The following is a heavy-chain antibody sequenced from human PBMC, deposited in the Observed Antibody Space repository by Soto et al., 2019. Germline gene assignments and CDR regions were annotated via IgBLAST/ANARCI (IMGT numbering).Heavy chain of an antibody. CDR3: AHKYGDYPY. J-gene: IGHJ4*02. CDR1: GFTFSSYG. Sequence: QVQLVESGGGVVQPGRSLRLSCAASGFTFSSYGMHWVRQAPGKGLEWVAVISYDGSNKYYADSVKGRFTISRDNSKSTLYLQMNSLRAEDTAVYYCAHKYGDYPYWGQGTLVTVSS. V-gene: IGHV3-30*03. D-gene: IGHD4-17*01. CDR2: ISYDGSNK.